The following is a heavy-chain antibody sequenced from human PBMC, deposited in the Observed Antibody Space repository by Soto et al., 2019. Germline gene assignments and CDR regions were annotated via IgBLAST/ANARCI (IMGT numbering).Heavy chain of an antibody. CDR1: GLPISSYA. CDR3: AKSIAARPRDYYYYGMDV. CDR2: ISGSGGST. D-gene: IGHD6-6*01. J-gene: IGHJ6*02. V-gene: IGHV3-23*01. Sequence: GGSLRLSCAAAGLPISSYAVSWVRQAPGKGLEWVSAISGSGGSTYYADSVKGRFTISRDNAKNSLYLQMNSLRAEDTALYYCAKSIAARPRDYYYYGMDVWGQGTTVTVSS.